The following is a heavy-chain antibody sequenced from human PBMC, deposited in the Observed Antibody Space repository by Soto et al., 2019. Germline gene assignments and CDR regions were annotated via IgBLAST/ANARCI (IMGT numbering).Heavy chain of an antibody. Sequence: ASVKVSCKASGYTFTNYYIHWVRQAPGQGLEWMGFINPSVSLTVYAQKFQGRATVTRDTSTSTVYMELTSLRSEDTAVYYCARASYFGSGLYYYYAMDVWGQGTTVTVSS. V-gene: IGHV1-46*01. D-gene: IGHD3-10*01. CDR3: ARASYFGSGLYYYYAMDV. J-gene: IGHJ6*02. CDR1: GYTFTNYY. CDR2: INPSVSLT.